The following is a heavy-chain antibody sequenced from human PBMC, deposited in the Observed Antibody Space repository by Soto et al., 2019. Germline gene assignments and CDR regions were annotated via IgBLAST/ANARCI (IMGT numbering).Heavy chain of an antibody. CDR2: ISTSGGST. Sequence: PGGSLRLSCAASGFTFSRNDMSWVRQAPGKGLEWVSAISTSGGSTYYADSVKGRFTISRDNSKNTLYLQMNSLRAEDTAVYYCAKAGRYCSGGSCGGIYYFDYWGQGTLVTVSS. D-gene: IGHD2-15*01. CDR3: AKAGRYCSGGSCGGIYYFDY. CDR1: GFTFSRND. V-gene: IGHV3-23*01. J-gene: IGHJ4*02.